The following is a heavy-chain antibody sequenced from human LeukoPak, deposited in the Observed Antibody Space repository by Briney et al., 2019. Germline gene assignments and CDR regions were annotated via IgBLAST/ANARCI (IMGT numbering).Heavy chain of an antibody. CDR1: GYAFTSYY. CDR3: ARDRSGDSSGYYGENWFDP. D-gene: IGHD3-22*01. V-gene: IGHV1-2*02. Sequence: ASVKVSCKASGYAFTSYYMHWVRQAPGQGLEWMGWINPNSGGTNYAQKFQGRVTMTRDTSISTAYMELSRLRSDDTAVYYCARDRSGDSSGYYGENWFDPWGQGTLVTVSS. J-gene: IGHJ5*02. CDR2: INPNSGGT.